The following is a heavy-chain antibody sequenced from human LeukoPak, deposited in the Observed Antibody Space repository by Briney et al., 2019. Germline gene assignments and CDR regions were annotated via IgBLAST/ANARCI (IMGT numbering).Heavy chain of an antibody. J-gene: IGHJ4*02. CDR2: INPNSGGT. CDR1: GYTFTGYY. V-gene: IGHV1-2*06. Sequence: ASVKVSCKASGYTFTGYYMHWVRQAPGQGLERMGRINPNSGGTNYAQKFQGRVTMTRDTSISTAYMELSRLRSDDTAVYYCATIAVAGPFDYWGQGTLVTVSS. D-gene: IGHD6-19*01. CDR3: ATIAVAGPFDY.